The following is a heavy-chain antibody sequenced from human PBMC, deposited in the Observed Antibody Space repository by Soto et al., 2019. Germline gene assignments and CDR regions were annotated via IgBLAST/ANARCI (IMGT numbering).Heavy chain of an antibody. D-gene: IGHD3-3*01. Sequence: GGSLRLSCAASGFTFSSYGMHWVRQAPGKGLEWVAVIWYDGSNKYYADSVKGRFTISRDNSKNTLYLQMNSLRAEDTAVYYCARDYLFDYDFWSGPPSYGMDVWGQGTTVTVSS. CDR1: GFTFSSYG. CDR3: ARDYLFDYDFWSGPPSYGMDV. CDR2: IWYDGSNK. J-gene: IGHJ6*02. V-gene: IGHV3-33*08.